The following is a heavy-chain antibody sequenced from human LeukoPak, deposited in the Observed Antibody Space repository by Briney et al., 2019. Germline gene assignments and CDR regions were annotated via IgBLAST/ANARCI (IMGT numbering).Heavy chain of an antibody. Sequence: PGGSLRLSCAASGFTFSNYWMHWVRQAPGKGLVWVSRINMDGSITSYADSVKGRFIISRDNAKSTLCLQMNSLRAESTAVYYCAREYGYNTAHFDYWGQGTLVTVSS. J-gene: IGHJ4*02. CDR3: AREYGYNTAHFDY. V-gene: IGHV3-74*01. D-gene: IGHD5-24*01. CDR1: GFTFSNYW. CDR2: INMDGSIT.